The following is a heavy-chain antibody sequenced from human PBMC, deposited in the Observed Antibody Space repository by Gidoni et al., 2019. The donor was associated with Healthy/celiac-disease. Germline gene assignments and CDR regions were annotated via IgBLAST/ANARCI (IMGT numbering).Heavy chain of an antibody. V-gene: IGHV3-23*01. CDR1: GFTFRSYA. CDR2: ISGSGGST. J-gene: IGHJ4*02. Sequence: EVQLLESGGGLVQPGGSLRLSCAASGFTFRSYAMSWVRQAPGKGLEWVSAISGSGGSTYYADSVKGRFTISRDNSKNTLYLQMNSLRAEDTAVYYCAKDRYDSSGYLYYFDYWGQGTLVTVSS. CDR3: AKDRYDSSGYLYYFDY. D-gene: IGHD3-22*01.